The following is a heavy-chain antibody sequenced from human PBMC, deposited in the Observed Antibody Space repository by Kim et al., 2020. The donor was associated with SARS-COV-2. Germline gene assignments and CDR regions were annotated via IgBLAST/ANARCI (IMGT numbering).Heavy chain of an antibody. J-gene: IGHJ3*02. CDR3: ATRTYDSSGEHAFDI. CDR2: ISGSGGST. CDR1: GFTFSSYA. D-gene: IGHD3-22*01. V-gene: IGHV3-23*01. Sequence: GGSLRLSCAASGFTFSSYAMSWVRQAPGKGLEWVSAISGSGGSTYYADSVKGRFTISRDNSKNTLYLQMNSLRAEDTAVYYCATRTYDSSGEHAFDIWGQGTMVTVSS.